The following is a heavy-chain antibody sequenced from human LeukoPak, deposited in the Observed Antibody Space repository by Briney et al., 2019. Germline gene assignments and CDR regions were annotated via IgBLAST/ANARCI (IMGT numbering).Heavy chain of an antibody. CDR1: GYTFATYW. Sequence: GESLKISCRGSGYTFATYWIAWVRQMPGKGLEWMGTIYPGDSDTRYSPSFQGQVTISADKSISTAYLQWSSLKASDTAMYYCARWLYGSGSYGYYYYGMDVWGQGTTVTVSS. CDR2: IYPGDSDT. D-gene: IGHD3-10*01. J-gene: IGHJ6*02. CDR3: ARWLYGSGSYGYYYYGMDV. V-gene: IGHV5-51*01.